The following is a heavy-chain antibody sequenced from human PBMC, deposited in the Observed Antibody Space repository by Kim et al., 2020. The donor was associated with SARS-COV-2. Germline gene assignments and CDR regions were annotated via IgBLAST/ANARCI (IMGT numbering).Heavy chain of an antibody. V-gene: IGHV1-18*01. Sequence: KKYAQKFQDRVTLTKDTSTSTAYMELRSLISDDTAVHFCARDRDYRFDLWGQGTLVTVSS. D-gene: IGHD3-16*02. J-gene: IGHJ4*02. CDR2: K. CDR3: ARDRDYRFDL.